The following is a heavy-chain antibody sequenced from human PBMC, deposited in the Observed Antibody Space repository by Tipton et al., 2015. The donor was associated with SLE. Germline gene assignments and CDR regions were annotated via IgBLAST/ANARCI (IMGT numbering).Heavy chain of an antibody. CDR1: GGTFSSYA. D-gene: IGHD6-13*01. Sequence: QSGPEVKKPGSSVKVSCKASGGTFSSYAISWVRQAPGQGLEWMGGIIPIFGTANYAQKFQGRVTITTDESTSTAYMELSSLGSEDTAVYYCASGSYSSSWYRHYDYWGQGTLVTVSS. J-gene: IGHJ4*02. V-gene: IGHV1-69*05. CDR3: ASGSYSSSWYRHYDY. CDR2: IIPIFGTA.